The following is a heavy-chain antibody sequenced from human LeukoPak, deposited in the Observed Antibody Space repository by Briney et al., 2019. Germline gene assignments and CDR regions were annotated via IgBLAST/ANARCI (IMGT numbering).Heavy chain of an antibody. Sequence: PGGSLRLSCAASGFTFSTYAMTWVRQAPGRGLEWVSTVSTSGDDTNYADSVKGRFTISRDNSKNALYLQVNSLRAEDTAVYYCAKAAGNSYSYPFDYWGQGILVSVSS. CDR3: AKAAGNSYSYPFDY. CDR1: GFTFSTYA. D-gene: IGHD3-22*01. CDR2: VSTSGDDT. V-gene: IGHV3-23*01. J-gene: IGHJ4*02.